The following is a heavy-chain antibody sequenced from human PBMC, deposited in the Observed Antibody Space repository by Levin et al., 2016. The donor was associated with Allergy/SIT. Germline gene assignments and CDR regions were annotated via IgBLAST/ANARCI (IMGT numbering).Heavy chain of an antibody. CDR1: GFTFSTYG. CDR2: ISTTTSHI. CDR3: ARALCSGGSCYFPSDF. J-gene: IGHJ4*02. V-gene: IGHV3-48*02. D-gene: IGHD2-15*01. Sequence: GGSLRLSCAASGFTFSTYGMNWARQAPGKGLEWVSYISTTTSHIYYADSVKGRFTISRDNAKNSLYLQMNSLRDEDTAVYYCARALCSGGSCYFPSDFWGQGTLVTVSS.